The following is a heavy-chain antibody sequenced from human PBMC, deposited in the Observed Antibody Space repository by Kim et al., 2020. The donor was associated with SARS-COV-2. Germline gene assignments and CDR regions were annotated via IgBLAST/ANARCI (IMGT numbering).Heavy chain of an antibody. CDR3: ARDFGPTGDKWGLLWFGGLYASGGMDV. D-gene: IGHD3-10*01. Sequence: GGSLRLSCAASGFTFSSYAMHWVRQAPGKGLEWVAVISYDGSNKYYADSVKGRFTISRDNSKNTLYLQMNSLRAEDTAVYYCARDFGPTGDKWGLLWFGGLYASGGMDVWGQGTTVTVSS. CDR1: GFTFSSYA. V-gene: IGHV3-30-3*01. CDR2: ISYDGSNK. J-gene: IGHJ6*02.